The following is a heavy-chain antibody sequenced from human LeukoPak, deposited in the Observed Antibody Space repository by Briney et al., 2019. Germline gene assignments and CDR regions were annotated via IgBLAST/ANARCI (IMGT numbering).Heavy chain of an antibody. D-gene: IGHD2/OR15-2a*01. CDR2: IYFSGST. CDR1: GGSISSYYY. Sequence: SETLSLTCTVSGGSISSYYYWGWIRQPPGKGLEWIGNIYFSGSTYYNPSLKSRVTISVDTSKNQFSLKLSSVTAADTAVYYCARDVPFTYPLLNWGQGTLVTVSS. CDR3: ARDVPFTYPLLN. J-gene: IGHJ4*02. V-gene: IGHV4-39*07.